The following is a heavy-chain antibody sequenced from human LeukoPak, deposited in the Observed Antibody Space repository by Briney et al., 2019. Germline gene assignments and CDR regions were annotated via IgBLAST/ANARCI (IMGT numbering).Heavy chain of an antibody. CDR2: IKQDGSEK. CDR1: GFTFSSYW. J-gene: IGHJ6*03. Sequence: GGSLRLSCAASGFTFSSYWMSWVRQAPGKGLEWVANIKQDGSEKYYVDSVKGRFTISRDNAKNSLYLQMNSLRAEDTAVYYCARDRPPGGYYMDVWGKGTTVTVSS. D-gene: IGHD3-10*01. CDR3: ARDRPPGGYYMDV. V-gene: IGHV3-7*01.